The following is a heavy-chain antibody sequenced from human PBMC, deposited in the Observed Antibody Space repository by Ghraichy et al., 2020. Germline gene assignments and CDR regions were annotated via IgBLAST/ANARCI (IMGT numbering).Heavy chain of an antibody. J-gene: IGHJ4*02. D-gene: IGHD1-14*01. V-gene: IGHV3-74*01. CDR3: VRSYKDGLRHFDY. Sequence: GGSLRLSCAASGFSFTDYWMHWVRQTPGRGLEWVSHLNIDGTTVNYADSVKGRFTISRDIAKNTMYLQMISLTVEDTAVYYCVRSYKDGLRHFDYWGQGTLVTVSS. CDR2: LNIDGTTV. CDR1: GFSFTDYW.